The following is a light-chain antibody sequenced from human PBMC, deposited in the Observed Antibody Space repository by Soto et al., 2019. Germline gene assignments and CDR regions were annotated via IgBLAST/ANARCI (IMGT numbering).Light chain of an antibody. J-gene: IGKJ1*01. CDR2: DAS. Sequence: DIQMTQSPSSLAASVVARVTITCRASQSISTYLNWYQQKPGKAPKVLIFDASRLQSGVASRFSGSGSGTDFTLTISSLQPEDSATYYCQQSYSAPWTFCQGTKVQVK. V-gene: IGKV1-39*01. CDR1: QSISTY. CDR3: QQSYSAPWT.